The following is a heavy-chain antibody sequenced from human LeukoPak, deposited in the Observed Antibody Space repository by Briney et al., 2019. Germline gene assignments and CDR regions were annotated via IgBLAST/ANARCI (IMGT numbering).Heavy chain of an antibody. J-gene: IGHJ4*02. CDR3: AXXXXXXXXGYYYLPPFDY. CDR1: GYTFTSYY. D-gene: IGHD3-22*01. Sequence: AXVKXSXXAXGYTFTSYYMHWVRQAPGQGLEWMGIINPSGGSTSYAQKFQGRVTMTRDTSTSTVYMELSSLRSEDTAVYYCAXXXXXXXXGYYYLPPFDYWGQGTLVTVSS. CDR2: INPSGGST. V-gene: IGHV1-46*01.